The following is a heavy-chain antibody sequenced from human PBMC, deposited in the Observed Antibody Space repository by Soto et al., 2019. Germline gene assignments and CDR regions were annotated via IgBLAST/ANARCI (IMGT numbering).Heavy chain of an antibody. J-gene: IGHJ4*02. D-gene: IGHD6-19*01. CDR3: ARDAAVAGETDRFDY. Sequence: SETLSLTCTVSGGSIKTDVWWSWVRRPPGKGLEWIGEIYQNGHTNYNPSLKSRVTISVDKSKNQFSLMLTSVTAADTAMYYCARDAAVAGETDRFDYWGQGILVTVSS. V-gene: IGHV4-4*02. CDR1: GGSIKTDVW. CDR2: IYQNGHT.